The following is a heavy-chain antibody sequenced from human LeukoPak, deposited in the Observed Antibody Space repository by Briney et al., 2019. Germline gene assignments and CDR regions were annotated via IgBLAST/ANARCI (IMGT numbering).Heavy chain of an antibody. J-gene: IGHJ4*02. D-gene: IGHD1-26*01. Sequence: GGSLRLSCAASGFTFSNYWMAWVRQAPGKGLEWVAFIRYDESRKYYADSVKGRFTISRDNSKNTVDLQMNSLRAEDSALYYCAKGYSGSYWAVDSWGQGTLVTVSS. V-gene: IGHV3-30*02. CDR3: AKGYSGSYWAVDS. CDR2: IRYDESRK. CDR1: GFTFSNYW.